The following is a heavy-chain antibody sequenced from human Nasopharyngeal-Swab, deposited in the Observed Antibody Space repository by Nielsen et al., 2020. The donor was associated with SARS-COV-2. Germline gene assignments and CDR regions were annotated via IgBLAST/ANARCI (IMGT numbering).Heavy chain of an antibody. CDR2: IYHSGNT. J-gene: IGHJ4*02. CDR1: GASISSITC. D-gene: IGHD3-22*01. V-gene: IGHV4-4*02. CDR3: ASGLSSYDSSGYPDY. Sequence: SETLSLTCALSGASISSITCWNWVRQPPGKGLEWIGEIYHSGNTNYNPSLESPVTISVDKSKNQFSLRLSSVTAADTAVYYCASGLSSYDSSGYPDYWGQGTLVNVSS.